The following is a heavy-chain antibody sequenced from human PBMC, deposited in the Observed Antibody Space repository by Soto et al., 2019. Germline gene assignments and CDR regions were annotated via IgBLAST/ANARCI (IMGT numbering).Heavy chain of an antibody. D-gene: IGHD3-10*01. J-gene: IGHJ4*02. Sequence: QVQLQESGPGLVKPSETLSLTCSVSGDSFISADFYWSWIRQPPGKGLEWMGNIYYSGSTDYNPSLKSRLSISLDSSKSQFSLRLRSVTAAATAVYYCAILLMSYYRFDSWGQGTLVAVSS. V-gene: IGHV4-30-4*01. CDR1: GDSFISADFY. CDR2: IYYSGST. CDR3: AILLMSYYRFDS.